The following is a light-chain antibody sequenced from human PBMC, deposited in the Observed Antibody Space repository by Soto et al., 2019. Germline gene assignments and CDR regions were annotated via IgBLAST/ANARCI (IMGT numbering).Light chain of an antibody. J-gene: IGLJ2*01. CDR3: SSYTSSYTVI. CDR1: SRDVGVHNY. CDR2: EVS. Sequence: QSALTQPASVSGSPGQSITISCTGTSRDVGVHNYVSWFQQHPGKAPKLMIYEVSNRPSGVSNRFSASKSGNTASLTISGLQAEDEADYYCSSYTSSYTVIFGGGTKLTVL. V-gene: IGLV2-14*01.